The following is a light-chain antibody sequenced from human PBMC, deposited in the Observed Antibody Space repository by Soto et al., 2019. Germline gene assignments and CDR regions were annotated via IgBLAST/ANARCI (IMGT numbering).Light chain of an antibody. CDR1: QSVSSN. J-gene: IGKJ1*01. CDR3: QQYNNWPQT. CDR2: GAS. Sequence: EIVMTQSPATLSVSPGERATLSCRASQSVSSNLAWYQQKPGQAPRLLIYGASTRATVIPARFSGSGSGTEFTLTISSLQSEDFAVYYCQQYNNWPQTFCQGTKVEIK. V-gene: IGKV3-15*01.